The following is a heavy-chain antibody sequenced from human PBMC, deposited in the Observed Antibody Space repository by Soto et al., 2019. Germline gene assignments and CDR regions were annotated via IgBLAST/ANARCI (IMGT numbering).Heavy chain of an antibody. J-gene: IGHJ4*02. Sequence: GGSLRLSSAASCFSFTDYVMHCVRQAPGKGLDWVAVMGYHGRDLFYTDSVNGRFTISRDNSKNPLFLHMNRLRADDTAVYYCARDQGGQSGTFIFHDSGQGAMVTVSS. D-gene: IGHD1-26*01. V-gene: IGHV3-33*01. CDR2: MGYHGRDL. CDR3: ARDQGGQSGTFIFHD. CDR1: CFSFTDYV.